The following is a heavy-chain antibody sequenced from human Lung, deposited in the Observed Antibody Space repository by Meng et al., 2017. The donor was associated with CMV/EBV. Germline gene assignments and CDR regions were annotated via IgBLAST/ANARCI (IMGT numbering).Heavy chain of an antibody. V-gene: IGHV4-39*01. J-gene: IGHJ3*02. D-gene: IGHD1-1*01. CDR2: IYYSGST. Sequence: SXTLSLXCTVSGGSISSSSYYWGWIRQPPGKGLEWIGSIYYSGSTYYNPSLKSRVTISVDTSKNQFSLKLSSVTAADTAVYYCASPREGVRAFDIWGQGTMVTVSS. CDR1: GGSISSSSYY. CDR3: ASPREGVRAFDI.